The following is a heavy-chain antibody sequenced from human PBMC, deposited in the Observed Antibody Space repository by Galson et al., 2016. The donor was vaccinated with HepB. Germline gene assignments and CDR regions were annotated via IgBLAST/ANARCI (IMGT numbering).Heavy chain of an antibody. V-gene: IGHV5-51*01. CDR1: GYSFTTYS. J-gene: IGHJ5*02. D-gene: IGHD3-9*01. CDR2: IYPGDSDT. Sequence: QSGAEVKKPGESLKISCKASGYSFTTYSIAWVRQMPGKGLEWMGIIYPGDSDTRYSPSFQGQVTISVDKSISTAYLQWNSLKASDTAMYYCARQLTYDPLAVYSTNWFDPWGQGTLLTVSS. CDR3: ARQLTYDPLAVYSTNWFDP.